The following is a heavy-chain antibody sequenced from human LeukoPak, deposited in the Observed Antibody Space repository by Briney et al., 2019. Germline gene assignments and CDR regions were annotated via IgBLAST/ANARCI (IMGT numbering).Heavy chain of an antibody. CDR3: ARHWPPTLGGHGTYYYYMDV. J-gene: IGHJ6*03. V-gene: IGHV4-59*08. Sequence: SETLSLTCTVSGDSISSYYWSWIRQPPGKGLEWIGYIYYSGSTNYNPSLKSRLTMSVDTSKNQFSLKLTSVTAADTAVYHCARHWPPTLGGHGTYYYYMDVWGKGTTVTVSS. D-gene: IGHD5-12*01. CDR2: IYYSGST. CDR1: GDSISSYY.